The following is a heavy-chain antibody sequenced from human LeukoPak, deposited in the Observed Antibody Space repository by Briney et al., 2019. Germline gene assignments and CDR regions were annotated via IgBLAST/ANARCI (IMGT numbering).Heavy chain of an antibody. CDR2: IYPGDSDT. Sequence: GESLKISCKGSGYSFSSYWIAWVRQMPGKGLEWMGIIYPGDSDTRYSASFQGEVTISVDKSINTGYLQWSSLKPSDTATYFCAREGGRFFDPWGQGTLVTVSS. V-gene: IGHV5-51*01. CDR1: GYSFSSYW. J-gene: IGHJ5*02. CDR3: AREGGRFFDP. D-gene: IGHD3-16*01.